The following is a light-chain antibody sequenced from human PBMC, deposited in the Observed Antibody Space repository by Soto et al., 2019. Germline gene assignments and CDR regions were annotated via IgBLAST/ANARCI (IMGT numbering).Light chain of an antibody. Sequence: DIPMTQSPSSLSASVGDRVSITGRASQGIRNALGWYRQKPGQAPERLMYRASILQTGVPSRFSGSGSGTECTLTIYSLQPEDFAADYCLQHNTYPYPFGPGTRLDIK. CDR2: RAS. J-gene: IGKJ2*01. CDR1: QGIRNA. V-gene: IGKV1-17*01. CDR3: LQHNTYPYP.